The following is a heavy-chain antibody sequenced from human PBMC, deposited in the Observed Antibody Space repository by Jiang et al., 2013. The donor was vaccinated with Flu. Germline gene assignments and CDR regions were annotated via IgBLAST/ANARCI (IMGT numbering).Heavy chain of an antibody. CDR3: ARDYYYYGSGSYYLGVYFHH. J-gene: IGHJ1*01. V-gene: IGHV3-23*01. Sequence: SGEGLVQPGRSLRLSCAASGFTFDDYAMHWVRQAPGKGLEWVSAISGSGGSTYYADSVKGRFTISRDNSKNTLYLQMNSLRAEDTAVYYCARDYYYYGSGSYYLGVYFHHWGQGTLVTVSS. CDR1: GFTFDDYA. D-gene: IGHD3-10*01. CDR2: ISGSGGST.